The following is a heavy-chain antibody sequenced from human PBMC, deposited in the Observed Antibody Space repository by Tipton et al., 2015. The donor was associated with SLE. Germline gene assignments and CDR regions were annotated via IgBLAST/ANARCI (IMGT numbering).Heavy chain of an antibody. CDR3: ARGGFSEWFDY. D-gene: IGHD3-3*01. Sequence: MSRVAISVDTSKNQFSLNLSSVTAADTAVYYCARGGFSEWFDYWGQGTLVTVSP. V-gene: IGHV4-39*07. J-gene: IGHJ4*02.